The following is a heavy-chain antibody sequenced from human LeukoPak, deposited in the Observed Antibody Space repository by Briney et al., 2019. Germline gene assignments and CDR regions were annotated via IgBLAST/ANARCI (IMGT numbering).Heavy chain of an antibody. CDR2: ISSSGSTI. CDR1: EFTFSSYE. D-gene: IGHD3-16*01. CDR3: AKDKGGGYGNDGFDI. Sequence: GGSLRLSCAASEFTFSSYEMNWVRPAPGKGLEWVSYISSSGSTIYYADSVKGRFTISRDNAKNSLYLQMDSLRAEDTAVYYCAKDKGGGYGNDGFDIWGRGTMVTVSS. V-gene: IGHV3-48*03. J-gene: IGHJ3*02.